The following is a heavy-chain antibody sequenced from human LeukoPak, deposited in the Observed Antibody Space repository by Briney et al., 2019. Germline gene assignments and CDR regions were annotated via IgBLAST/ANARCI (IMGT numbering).Heavy chain of an antibody. CDR2: VHPNSGNT. Sequence: ASVKVSCKTSGYPFTTWEINWVRQAAGQGLEWMGWVHPNSGNTAYAQKFQGRVTMTRDTSISTAYMELSGLRSDDTAVYFCARGPRNDPWGQGTLVTVSS. D-gene: IGHD1-14*01. J-gene: IGHJ5*02. V-gene: IGHV1-8*01. CDR3: ARGPRNDP. CDR1: GYPFTTWE.